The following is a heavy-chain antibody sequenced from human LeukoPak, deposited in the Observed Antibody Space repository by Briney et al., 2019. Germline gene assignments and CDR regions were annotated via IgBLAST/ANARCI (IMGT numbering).Heavy chain of an antibody. CDR3: ARGPVIRYFDWLCDY. D-gene: IGHD3-9*01. CDR2: ISAYNGNT. J-gene: IGHJ4*02. CDR1: GYTFTSYG. V-gene: IGHV1-18*01. Sequence: ASVKVSCKASGYTFTSYGISWVRQAPGQGLEWMGWISAYNGNTNYAQKLQGRVTMTTDTSTSTAYMELRSLRSDDTAVYYCARGPVIRYFDWLCDYWGQGTLVTVSS.